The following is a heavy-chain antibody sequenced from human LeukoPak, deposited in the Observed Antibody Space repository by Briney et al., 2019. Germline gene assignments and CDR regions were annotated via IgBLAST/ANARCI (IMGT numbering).Heavy chain of an antibody. D-gene: IGHD3-3*01. V-gene: IGHV1-18*01. CDR2: ISAYNGNT. CDR3: ARSDFWSGYYIFDY. Sequence: ASVKVSCKASGYTFTSHGISWVRQAPGQGLEWMGWISAYNGNTNYAQKLQGRVTMTTDTSTSTAYMELRSLRSDDTAVYYCARSDFWSGYYIFDYWGQGTLVTVSS. CDR1: GYTFTSHG. J-gene: IGHJ4*02.